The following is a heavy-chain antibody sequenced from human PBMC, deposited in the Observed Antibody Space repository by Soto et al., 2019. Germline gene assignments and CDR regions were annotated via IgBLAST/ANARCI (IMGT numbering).Heavy chain of an antibody. D-gene: IGHD5-18*01. CDR2: IYNIGST. CDR1: GGSIRGYY. CDR3: AKDSGYNYGYFRWFDP. J-gene: IGHJ5*02. V-gene: IGHV4-59*01. Sequence: SETLSLTCTVSGGSIRGYYLSWLRQPPGKGLEWIGYIYNIGSTNYNPALKSRVTISVDTSKSQFSLKLSSVTAADTAVYYCAKDSGYNYGYFRWFDPWGQGTLVTVSS.